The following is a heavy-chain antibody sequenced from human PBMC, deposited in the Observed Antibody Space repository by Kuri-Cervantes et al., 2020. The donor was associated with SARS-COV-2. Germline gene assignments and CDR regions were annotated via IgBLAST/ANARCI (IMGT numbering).Heavy chain of an antibody. CDR2: IIPILGIA. V-gene: IGHV1-69*02. Sequence: SVKVSCKASGYTFTGYYMHWVRQAPGQGLEWMGRIIPILGIANYAQKFQGRVTITADKSTSTAYMELSSLRSEDTAVYYCTSYYYGSGRVDYWGQGTLVTVSS. J-gene: IGHJ4*02. CDR3: TSYYYGSGRVDY. D-gene: IGHD3-10*01. CDR1: GYTFTGYY.